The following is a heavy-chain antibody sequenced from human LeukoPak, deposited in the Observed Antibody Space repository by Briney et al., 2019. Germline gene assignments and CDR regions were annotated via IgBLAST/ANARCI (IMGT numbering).Heavy chain of an antibody. Sequence: GGSLSLSCAASGFTFSSYSVNWVRQAPGKGLEWVSYLSSSSSTIYYADTVKGRFTTSRDNAKNSLYQQMNSLRDEDTAVYYCARTYYYDSSGYYYDPYYFDYWGQGTLVTVSS. V-gene: IGHV3-48*02. CDR1: GFTFSSYS. D-gene: IGHD3-22*01. CDR2: LSSSSSTI. J-gene: IGHJ4*02. CDR3: ARTYYYDSSGYYYDPYYFDY.